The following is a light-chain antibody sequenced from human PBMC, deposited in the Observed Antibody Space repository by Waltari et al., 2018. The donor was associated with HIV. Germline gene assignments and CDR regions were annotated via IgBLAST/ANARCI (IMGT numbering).Light chain of an antibody. CDR2: DSS. V-gene: IGKV3-11*01. J-gene: IGKJ2*01. CDR3: QHRSSWPLYT. CDR1: QTISGS. Sequence: LVLPQFPATLSLSPGERATLSCRASQTISGSIAWYQQRPGQTPRLLIYDSSNRATDIPARFSGSGSGTDFTLTIASLESEDFTFYYCQHRSSWPLYTFGQGTRVEI.